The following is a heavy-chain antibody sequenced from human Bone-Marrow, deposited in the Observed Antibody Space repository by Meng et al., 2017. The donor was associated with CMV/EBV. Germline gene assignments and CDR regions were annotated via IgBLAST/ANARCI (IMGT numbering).Heavy chain of an antibody. Sequence: GSLRLSCTVSGGSISSSSYYWGWIRQPPGKGLEWIGSIYYSGSTYYNPSLKSRVTISVDTSKNQFSLKLSSVTAADTAVYYCARRGMRWAYYFDYWGQGTLVTVSS. J-gene: IGHJ4*02. CDR1: GGSISSSSYY. CDR2: IYYSGST. CDR3: ARRGMRWAYYFDY. V-gene: IGHV4-39*01. D-gene: IGHD5-24*01.